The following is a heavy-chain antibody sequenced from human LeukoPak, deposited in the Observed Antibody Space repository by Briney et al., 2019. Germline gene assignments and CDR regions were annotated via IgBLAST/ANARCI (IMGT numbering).Heavy chain of an antibody. CDR3: AREGLYGDNSFIDY. CDR2: INTNTGNP. V-gene: IGHV7-4-1*02. Sequence: ASVKVSCKASGGTFSSYAISWVRQAPGQGLECMGWINTNTGNPTYAQGFTGRFVFSLDTSVSTAYLQISSLQAEDTAVYYCAREGLYGDNSFIDYWGQGTLVTVSS. D-gene: IGHD4-23*01. J-gene: IGHJ4*02. CDR1: GGTFSSYA.